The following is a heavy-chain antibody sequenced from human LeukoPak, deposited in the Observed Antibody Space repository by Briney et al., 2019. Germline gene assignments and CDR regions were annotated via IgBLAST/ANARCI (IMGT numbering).Heavy chain of an antibody. V-gene: IGHV4-4*02. Sequence: SETLSLTCGVSVGSVSSTNWWTWIRQPPGKGLEWIGEVHLDGRTNFNPSIESRLTMSVDLSENHVSLKLTSVTAADTAVYYCAREGGFYRPLDYSGQGTLVTVSS. J-gene: IGHJ4*02. CDR2: VHLDGRT. D-gene: IGHD6-25*01. CDR1: VGSVSSTNW. CDR3: AREGGFYRPLDY.